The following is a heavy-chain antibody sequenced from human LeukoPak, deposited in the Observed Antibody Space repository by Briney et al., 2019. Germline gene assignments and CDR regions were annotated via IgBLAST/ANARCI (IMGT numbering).Heavy chain of an antibody. Sequence: SETLSLTCTVSGGSISSYYWSWIRQPPGKGLEWIGYIYYSGSTNYNPSLKSRVTISVDTSKNQFSLKLSSVTAADTAVYYCARCPPDSSGYPNWFDPWGQGTLVTVSS. D-gene: IGHD3-22*01. CDR3: ARCPPDSSGYPNWFDP. CDR1: GGSISSYY. CDR2: IYYSGST. V-gene: IGHV4-59*01. J-gene: IGHJ5*02.